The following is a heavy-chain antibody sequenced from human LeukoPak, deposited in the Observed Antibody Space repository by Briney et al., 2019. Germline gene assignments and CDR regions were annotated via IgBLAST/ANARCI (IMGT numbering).Heavy chain of an antibody. V-gene: IGHV3-23*01. CDR3: ARYCSSTSCYIY. CDR2: ISGSGGST. D-gene: IGHD2-2*02. J-gene: IGHJ4*02. Sequence: GGSLRLSCAASGFTFSSYAMSWVRQAPGKGLEWVSAISGSGGSTYYADSVKGRFTISRDNSKNTLYLQMNSLRAEDTAVYYCARYCSSTSCYIYWGQGTLVTVSS. CDR1: GFTFSSYA.